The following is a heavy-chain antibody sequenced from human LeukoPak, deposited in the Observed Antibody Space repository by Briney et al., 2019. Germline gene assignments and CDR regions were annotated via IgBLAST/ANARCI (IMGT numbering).Heavy chain of an antibody. V-gene: IGHV3-48*04. D-gene: IGHD3-22*01. J-gene: IGHJ4*02. CDR2: ISSGSSTI. CDR1: GFTFSSYS. Sequence: GGSLRLSCAASGFTFSSYSMNWVRQAPGKGLEWLSYISSGSSTIYYADSVKGRFTISRDNAKNSLYLQLNSLRAEDTAVYYCARGGYYDSSGPSGNWGQGTLVTVSS. CDR3: ARGGYYDSSGPSGN.